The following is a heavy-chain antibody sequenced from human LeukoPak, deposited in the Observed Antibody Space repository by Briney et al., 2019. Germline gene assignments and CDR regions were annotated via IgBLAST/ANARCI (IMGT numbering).Heavy chain of an antibody. D-gene: IGHD5-24*01. CDR2: IGGSGGST. Sequence: PVGSLRLSCAASRLAFSEYGMSWVRQAPGKGLEWFSLIGGSGGSTYHADSVKGRFTISRDNSKYKLYLQMNSLTAEDTAVYYCAKGGRRDGYNENDSWGQGTLVTVSS. V-gene: IGHV3-23*01. CDR3: AKGGRRDGYNENDS. J-gene: IGHJ4*02. CDR1: RLAFSEYG.